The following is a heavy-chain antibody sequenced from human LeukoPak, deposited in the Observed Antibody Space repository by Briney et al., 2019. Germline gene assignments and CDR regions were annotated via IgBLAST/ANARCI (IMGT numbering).Heavy chain of an antibody. V-gene: IGHV4-4*07. J-gene: IGHJ4*02. CDR3: ARHGAVAPRSSKLSDY. D-gene: IGHD4/OR15-4a*01. Sequence: SETLSLTCTVSGGSISSYYWSWIRQPAGKGLEWIGRIYTSGSTNYNPSLKSRVTMSVDTSKNQFSLKLSSVTAADTAVYYCARHGAVAPRSSKLSDYWGQGTLVTVSS. CDR2: IYTSGST. CDR1: GGSISSYY.